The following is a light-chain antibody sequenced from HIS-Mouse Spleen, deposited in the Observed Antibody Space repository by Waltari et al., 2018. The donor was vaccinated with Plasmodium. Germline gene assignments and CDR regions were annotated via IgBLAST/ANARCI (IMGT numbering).Light chain of an antibody. V-gene: IGKV3-15*01. J-gene: IGKJ3*01. CDR3: QQYNNWSFT. CDR1: QTVSSN. Sequence: EIVMTQSPATLSVSPGERATLSCTASQTVSSNLAWYQQKPGQATRLLIDGSSTRATGMSARFSGSGSGTEVTLTISSLQSEDFAVYYGQQYNNWSFTFGPGTKVDIK. CDR2: GSS.